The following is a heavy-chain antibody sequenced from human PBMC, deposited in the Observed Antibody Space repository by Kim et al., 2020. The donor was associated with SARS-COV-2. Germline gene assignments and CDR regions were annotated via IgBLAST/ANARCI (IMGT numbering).Heavy chain of an antibody. CDR1: GISISSYY. CDR3: AGTARGANCDY. V-gene: IGHV4-59*08. Sequence: SETLSLTCSVSGISISSYYWSLIRQPPGKGLEWIGYIYYTGSANYNPSLRSRVTISVDTSKNQFSLKLSSVTAADTAVNYCAGTARGANCDYWGRGALVTVSS. CDR2: IYYTGSA. D-gene: IGHD6-6*01. J-gene: IGHJ4*02.